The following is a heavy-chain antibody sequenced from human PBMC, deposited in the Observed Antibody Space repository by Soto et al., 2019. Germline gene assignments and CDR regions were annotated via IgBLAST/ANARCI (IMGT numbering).Heavy chain of an antibody. V-gene: IGHV3-48*01. CDR1: GFTFSSYS. J-gene: IGHJ4*02. D-gene: IGHD6-19*01. CDR2: ISSSSSTI. CDR3: ANIPGYSSGGLDY. Sequence: EVQLVESGGGLVQPGGSLRLSCAASGFTFSSYSMNWVRQAPGKGLEWVSYISSSSSTIYYADSVKGRFTISRDNAKNSLYLQMNSLRAEDTAVYYCANIPGYSSGGLDYWGQGTLVTVST.